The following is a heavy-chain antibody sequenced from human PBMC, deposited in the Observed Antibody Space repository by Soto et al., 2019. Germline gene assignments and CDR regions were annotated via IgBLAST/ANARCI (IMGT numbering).Heavy chain of an antibody. CDR1: GFTFSSYA. CDR2: ISGSGGST. Sequence: EVQLLESGGGLVQPGGSLRLSCAASGFTFSSYAMNWVRQAPGKGLEWVSVISGSGGSTYYADSVKGRFTISRDNSKNTLYLQMNSLIAEDTAVYYCANRTTGWYFDLWGRGTLGTVSS. CDR3: ANRTTGWYFDL. J-gene: IGHJ2*01. V-gene: IGHV3-23*01.